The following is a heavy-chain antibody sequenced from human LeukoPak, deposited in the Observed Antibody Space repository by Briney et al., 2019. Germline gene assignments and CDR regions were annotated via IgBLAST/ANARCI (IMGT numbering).Heavy chain of an antibody. V-gene: IGHV3-23*01. D-gene: IGHD5-12*01. CDR2: IIASSGAT. CDR1: GFSFNSYA. J-gene: IGHJ4*02. CDR3: AKGGYDYIEVAYFDF. Sequence: PGGSLRLSCAASGFSFNSYAMSWVRQAPGKGLVWVSIIIASSGATFYADSVRGRFTISRDTSKNTLYLQLNSLRLEDTAVYYCAKGGYDYIEVAYFDFWGQGTLVTVSS.